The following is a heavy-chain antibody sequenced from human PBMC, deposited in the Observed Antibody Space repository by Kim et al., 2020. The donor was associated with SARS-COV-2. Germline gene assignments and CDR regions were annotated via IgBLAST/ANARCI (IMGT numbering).Heavy chain of an antibody. CDR1: GGTFSSYA. CDR3: ASSGSSSSPNPYGMDV. D-gene: IGHD6-13*01. Sequence: SVKVSCKASGGTFSSYAISWVRQAPGQGLEWMGGIIPIFGTANYARKFQGRVTITADESTSTAYMELSSLRSEDTAVYYCASSGSSSSPNPYGMDVWGQGTTVTVSS. CDR2: IIPIFGTA. V-gene: IGHV1-69*13. J-gene: IGHJ6*02.